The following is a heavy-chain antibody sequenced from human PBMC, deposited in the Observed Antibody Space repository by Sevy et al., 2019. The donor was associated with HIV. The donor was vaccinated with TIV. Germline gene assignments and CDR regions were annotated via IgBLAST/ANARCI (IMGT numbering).Heavy chain of an antibody. CDR3: VTSGGVTDYGMDV. CDR2: ISSSGSII. D-gene: IGHD3-16*01. CDR1: GFTFSSYE. V-gene: IGHV3-48*03. Sequence: GGSLRLSCEASGFTFSSYEMNWVRQAPGKGLEWVLYISSSGSIISYADSVKGRFTISRDNAKSSLYLQMNSLRAEDTAVYYCVTSGGVTDYGMDVWGQGTTVTVS. J-gene: IGHJ6*02.